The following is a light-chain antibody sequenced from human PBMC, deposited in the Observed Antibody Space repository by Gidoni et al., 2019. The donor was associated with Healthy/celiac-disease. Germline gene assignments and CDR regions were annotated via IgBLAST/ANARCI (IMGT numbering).Light chain of an antibody. J-gene: IGLJ3*02. Sequence: QSALTQPASVSGSPGQSITISCTGTSSDVGSYNLVSWYQQPPGKAPNLMIYEGSKRPSGVSNRFSGSKSGNTASLTISGLQAEDEADYYCCSYAGSSTLWVFGGGTKLTVL. V-gene: IGLV2-23*01. CDR1: SSDVGSYNL. CDR3: CSYAGSSTLWV. CDR2: EGS.